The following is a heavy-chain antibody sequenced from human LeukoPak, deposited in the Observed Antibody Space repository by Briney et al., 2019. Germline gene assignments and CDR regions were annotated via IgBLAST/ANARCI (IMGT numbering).Heavy chain of an antibody. CDR3: ARNPAVDY. V-gene: IGHV3-21*01. J-gene: IGHJ4*02. Sequence: GGSLRLSCAASGFTFGSYNMNWVRQAPGKGLEWVASISNTASSIYYADSVKGRFTISRDNAKNSLYLQMNNVRAEDSAVYYCARNPAVDYWGQGTLVTVSS. D-gene: IGHD1-14*01. CDR2: ISNTASSI. CDR1: GFTFGSYN.